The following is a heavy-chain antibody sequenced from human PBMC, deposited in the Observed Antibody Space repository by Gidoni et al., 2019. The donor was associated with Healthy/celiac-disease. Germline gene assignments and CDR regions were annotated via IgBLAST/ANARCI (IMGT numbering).Heavy chain of an antibody. J-gene: IGHJ3*02. V-gene: IGHV3-66*01. CDR3: ARAYYDSSGYTGHDAFDI. D-gene: IGHD3-22*01. Sequence: EVQLVESGGGLAQPGGSLRLSCAASGFTVSINYMSWVRQAPGKGLEWVSVIYSGGSTYYADSVKGRFTISRDNSKNTLYLQMNSLRAEDTAVYYCARAYYDSSGYTGHDAFDIWGQGTMVTVSS. CDR1: GFTVSINY. CDR2: IYSGGST.